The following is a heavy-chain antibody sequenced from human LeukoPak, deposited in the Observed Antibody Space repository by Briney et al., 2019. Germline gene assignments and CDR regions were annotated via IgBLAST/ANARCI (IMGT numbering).Heavy chain of an antibody. D-gene: IGHD5-12*01. CDR3: ARHRNSGYHSNGMDV. CDR1: VGPISSYY. J-gene: IGHJ6*02. V-gene: IGHV4-59*08. CDR2: VYSSGST. Sequence: SETLFLTCAVSVGPISSYYGSWIRQPPGKGLEWTGYVYSSGSTNYNPSLKSRVTISVDASRNRFSLKLSSVTAADTAVYSCARHRNSGYHSNGMDVWGQGTTVTVSS.